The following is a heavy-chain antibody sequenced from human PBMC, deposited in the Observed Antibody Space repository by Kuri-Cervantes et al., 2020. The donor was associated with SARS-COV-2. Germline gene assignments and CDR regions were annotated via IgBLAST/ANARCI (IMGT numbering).Heavy chain of an antibody. CDR2: INSDGSST. CDR3: ASLSNLEWLPP. V-gene: IGHV3-74*01. Sequence: GGSLRLSCAASGFTFSSYWMHWVRQAPGKGLVWVSRINSDGSSTSYTDSVKGRFTISRDNAKNTLYLQMNSLRAEDMAVYYCASLSNLEWLPPWGQGTLVTVSS. D-gene: IGHD3-3*01. CDR1: GFTFSSYW. J-gene: IGHJ5*02.